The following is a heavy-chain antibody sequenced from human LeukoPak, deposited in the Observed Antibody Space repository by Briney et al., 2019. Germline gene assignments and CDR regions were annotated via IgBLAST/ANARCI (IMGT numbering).Heavy chain of an antibody. V-gene: IGHV1-2*06. J-gene: IGHJ4*02. CDR3: ARDRMVRGVILGGY. CDR2: FNPTCCGT. CDR1: GYTFTGYY. D-gene: IGHD3-10*01. Sequence: ASVKVSCKASGYTFTGYYMHWVRQAPGKGLEWMGRFNPTCCGTHYAPTFQARVTLPMDTSISTAYMDLSRLRSDDTAVYYCARDRMVRGVILGGYWGQGTLVTVSS.